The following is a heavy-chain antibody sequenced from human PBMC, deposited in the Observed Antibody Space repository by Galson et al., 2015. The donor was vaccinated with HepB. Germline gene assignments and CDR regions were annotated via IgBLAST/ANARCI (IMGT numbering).Heavy chain of an antibody. D-gene: IGHD3-10*01. CDR2: VSGSGGTT. CDR3: ATTVRGINY. Sequence: SLRLSCAASGFTFGNYAMAWVRQAPGKGLEWVSVVSGSGGTTYYAASFTGRVTISRDNSKNTIYLQTNSLRADDTAVYYCATTVRGINYWGQGTLVTVSS. CDR1: GFTFGNYA. J-gene: IGHJ4*02. V-gene: IGHV3-23*01.